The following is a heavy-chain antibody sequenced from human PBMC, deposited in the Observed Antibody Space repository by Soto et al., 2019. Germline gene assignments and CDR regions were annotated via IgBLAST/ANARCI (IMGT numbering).Heavy chain of an antibody. J-gene: IGHJ5*02. CDR3: ARDGTRPLSLVGSSNTKKNWFDP. V-gene: IGHV1-2*02. CDR2: INPNSGGT. CDR1: GYSLTGYY. D-gene: IGHD2-2*01. Sequence: ASVKVSCKSSGYSLTGYYMHWLRQAPGQGLEWMGWINPNSGGTNYAQKFQGRVTMTRDTSISTAYIELSRLRSYDTAVYYWARDGTRPLSLVGSSNTKKNWFDPWGQGTLVTVSS.